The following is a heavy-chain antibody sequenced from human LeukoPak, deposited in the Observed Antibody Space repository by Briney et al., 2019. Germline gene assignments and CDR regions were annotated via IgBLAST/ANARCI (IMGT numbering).Heavy chain of an antibody. CDR3: ARDPDPESFSYGMDV. D-gene: IGHD3-16*01. J-gene: IGHJ6*02. Sequence: GASVKVSCKASGYTFTSYGISWVRQAPGQGLEWMGWISAYNGNTNYAQKLQGRVTMTTDTSTSTAYMELRSLRSDDTAVYYCARDPDPESFSYGMDVWGQGTTVTVSS. V-gene: IGHV1-18*01. CDR2: ISAYNGNT. CDR1: GYTFTSYG.